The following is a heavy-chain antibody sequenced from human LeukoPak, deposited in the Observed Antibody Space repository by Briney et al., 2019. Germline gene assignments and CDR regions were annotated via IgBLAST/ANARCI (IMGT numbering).Heavy chain of an antibody. Sequence: GGSLRLSCAASGFTFSSYGMHWVRQAPGKGLEWVAVISYGGSNKYYADSVKGRFTISRDNSKNTLYLQMNSLRAEDTAVYYCAKDQGHQLLSVAGYWGQGTLVTVSS. CDR3: AKDQGHQLLSVAGY. V-gene: IGHV3-30*18. D-gene: IGHD2-2*01. CDR1: GFTFSSYG. J-gene: IGHJ4*02. CDR2: ISYGGSNK.